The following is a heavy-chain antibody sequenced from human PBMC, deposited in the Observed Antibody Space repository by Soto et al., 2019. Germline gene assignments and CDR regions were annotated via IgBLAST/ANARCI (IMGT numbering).Heavy chain of an antibody. J-gene: IGHJ4*02. D-gene: IGHD4-17*01. Sequence: ELQVLESGGGLVQPGGSLRLTCAASGFTLSEYGTSWVRQAPGKGLEWVSFVSGSGDSTYYTDSVKGRFTISRDSSKETVCLQMNSLRAEDTAVYYCATSNYGDRDWGQGTLVTVSS. CDR1: GFTLSEYG. CDR3: ATSNYGDRD. V-gene: IGHV3-23*01. CDR2: VSGSGDST.